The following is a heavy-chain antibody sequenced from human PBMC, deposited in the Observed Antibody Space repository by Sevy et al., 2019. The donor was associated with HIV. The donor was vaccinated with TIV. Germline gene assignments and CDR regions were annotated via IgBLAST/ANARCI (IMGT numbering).Heavy chain of an antibody. V-gene: IGHV1-24*01. D-gene: IGHD2-2*01. J-gene: IGHJ4*02. Sequence: ASVKVSCKVSGYTLTALSIHWVRQAPGKGLEWMGGFHEDGEIMYAQRFQGRVNMAEDTSTDTAYMELRSLRSEDTAMYYCATDIVVGRDYWGQGTLVTVSS. CDR2: FHEDGEI. CDR1: GYTLTALS. CDR3: ATDIVVGRDY.